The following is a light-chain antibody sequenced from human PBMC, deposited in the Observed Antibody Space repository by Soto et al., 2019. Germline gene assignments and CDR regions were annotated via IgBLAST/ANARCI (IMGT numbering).Light chain of an antibody. Sequence: EIVLTQSPGTVSLSPGERATLSCRASQSVRDNYLAWYQQKPGQAPSLLIFDTSRRATGIPDRFTGSGSGTDFALTISRVEPQDIAVYFCQQYGSSNGTFCQGTKVDIK. V-gene: IGKV3-20*01. CDR1: QSVRDNY. CDR3: QQYGSSNGT. CDR2: DTS. J-gene: IGKJ1*01.